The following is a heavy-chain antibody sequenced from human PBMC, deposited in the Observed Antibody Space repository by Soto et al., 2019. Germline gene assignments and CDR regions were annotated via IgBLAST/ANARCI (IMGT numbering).Heavy chain of an antibody. J-gene: IGHJ6*02. CDR3: AKDVWGTVKSATFRYYYYGMDV. CDR1: GFTFSSYG. D-gene: IGHD2-15*01. CDR2: ISYDGSNK. Sequence: GGSLRLSCAASGFTFSSYGMHWVRQAPGKGLEWVAVISYDGSNKYYADSVKGRFTISRDNSKNTLYLQMNSLRAEDTAVYYCAKDVWGTVKSATFRYYYYGMDVWGPAPTVTVSS. V-gene: IGHV3-30*18.